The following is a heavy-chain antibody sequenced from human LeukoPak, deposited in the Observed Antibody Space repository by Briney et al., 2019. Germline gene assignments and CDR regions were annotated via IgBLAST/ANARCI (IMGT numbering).Heavy chain of an antibody. Sequence: SETLSLTCTVSGGSTSSYYWSWIRQPPGKGLEWIGYIYYSGSTNYNPSLKSRVTISVDTSKNQFSLKLSSVTAADTAVYYCARQGRDGYSYYFDYWGQGTLVTVSS. J-gene: IGHJ4*02. CDR3: ARQGRDGYSYYFDY. CDR1: GGSTSSYY. CDR2: IYYSGST. D-gene: IGHD5-24*01. V-gene: IGHV4-59*08.